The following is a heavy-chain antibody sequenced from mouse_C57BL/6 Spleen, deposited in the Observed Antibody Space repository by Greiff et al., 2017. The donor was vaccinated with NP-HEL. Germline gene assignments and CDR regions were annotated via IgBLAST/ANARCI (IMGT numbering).Heavy chain of an antibody. J-gene: IGHJ3*01. CDR2: IRSKSSNYAT. CDR3: VRDGVGQYYGSSPLAY. V-gene: IGHV10-3*01. D-gene: IGHD1-1*01. CDR1: GFTFNTYA. Sequence: EVQLVESGGGLVQPKGSLKLSCAASGFTFNTYAMHWVRQAPGKGLEWVARIRSKSSNYATYYADSVKDRFTISRDDSQSMLYLQMNNLKTEDTAMYYCVRDGVGQYYGSSPLAYWGQGTLVTVSA.